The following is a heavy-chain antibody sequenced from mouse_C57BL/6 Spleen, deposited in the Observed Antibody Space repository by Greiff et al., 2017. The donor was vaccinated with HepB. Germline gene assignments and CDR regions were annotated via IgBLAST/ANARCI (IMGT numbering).Heavy chain of an antibody. Sequence: QVQLQQPGAELVRPGSSVKLSCKASGYTFTSYWMDWVKQRPGQGLEWIGNIYPSDSETNYNQKFKDKATMTVDKSSSAAYMQLSSLTSEDSAVYYCARRNYSNYWFAYWGQGTLVTVSA. CDR1: GYTFTSYW. V-gene: IGHV1-61*01. CDR3: ARRNYSNYWFAY. CDR2: IYPSDSET. D-gene: IGHD2-5*01. J-gene: IGHJ3*01.